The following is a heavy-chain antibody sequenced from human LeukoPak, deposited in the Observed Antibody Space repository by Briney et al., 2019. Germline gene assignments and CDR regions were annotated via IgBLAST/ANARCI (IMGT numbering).Heavy chain of an antibody. CDR2: ISGSGGST. V-gene: IGHV3-23*01. CDR3: AKYEGRGSSSQFDP. CDR1: GFTFSSYA. J-gene: IGHJ5*02. Sequence: GRSLRLSCAASGFTFSSYAMSWVRQAPGKGLEWVSAISGSGGSTYYADSVKGRFTISRDNSKNTLYLQMNSLRAEDTAVYYCAKYEGRGSSSQFDPWGQGTLVTVSS. D-gene: IGHD6-6*01.